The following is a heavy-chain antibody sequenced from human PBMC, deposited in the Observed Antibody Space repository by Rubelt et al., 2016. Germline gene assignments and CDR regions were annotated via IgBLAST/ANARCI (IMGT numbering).Heavy chain of an antibody. V-gene: IGHV4-59*12. CDR2: IYYSGST. J-gene: IGHJ4*02. CDR3: ARLKGRSYSSSSKTFDY. D-gene: IGHD6-13*01. Sequence: QVQLQESGPGLVKPSETLSLTCTVSGGSISSYYWSWIRQPPVKVLEWIGYIYYSGSTNYNPSLKSRVTISVATSKNQFSLKLSSVTAADTAVYYCARLKGRSYSSSSKTFDYWGQGTLVTVSS. CDR1: GGSISSYY.